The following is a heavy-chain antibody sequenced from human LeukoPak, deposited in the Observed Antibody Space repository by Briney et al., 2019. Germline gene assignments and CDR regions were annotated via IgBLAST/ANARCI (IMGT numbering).Heavy chain of an antibody. J-gene: IGHJ6*03. Sequence: ASVKASCKASGYTFTSYYMHWVRQAPGQGLEWMGIINPSGGSTSYAQKFQGRVTMTRDMSTSTVYMELSSLRSEDTAVYYCARDIGSGYYSYYYYYMDVWGKGTTVTVSS. V-gene: IGHV1-46*01. D-gene: IGHD3-3*01. CDR2: INPSGGST. CDR1: GYTFTSYY. CDR3: ARDIGSGYYSYYYYYMDV.